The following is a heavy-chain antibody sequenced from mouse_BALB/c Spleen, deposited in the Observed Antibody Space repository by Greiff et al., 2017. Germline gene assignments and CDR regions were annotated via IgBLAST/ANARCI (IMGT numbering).Heavy chain of an antibody. CDR1: GYTFTSYW. J-gene: IGHJ2*01. Sequence: VQLQQPGAELVKPGASVKLSCKASGYTFTSYWMHWVKQRPGQGLEWIGEIDPSDSYTNYNQKFKGKATLTVDKSSSTAYMQLSSLTSEDSAVYYCARKPYWGQGTTLTVSS. CDR3: ARKPY. CDR2: IDPSDSYT. V-gene: IGHV1-69*02. D-gene: IGHD6-1*01.